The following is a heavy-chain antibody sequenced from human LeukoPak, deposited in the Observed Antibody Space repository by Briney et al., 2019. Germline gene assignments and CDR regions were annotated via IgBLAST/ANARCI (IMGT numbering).Heavy chain of an antibody. CDR3: ARDRWGNPPDY. J-gene: IGHJ4*02. CDR2: IYHSGST. CDR1: GGSISSGGYS. D-gene: IGHD4-23*01. V-gene: IGHV4-30-2*01. Sequence: SETLSLTCAVSGGSISSGGYSWSWIRQPPGKGLEWIGYIYHSGSTYYNPSLKSRVTISVDTSKNQFSLKLSSVTAADTAVYYCARDRWGNPPDYWGQGTLVTVSS.